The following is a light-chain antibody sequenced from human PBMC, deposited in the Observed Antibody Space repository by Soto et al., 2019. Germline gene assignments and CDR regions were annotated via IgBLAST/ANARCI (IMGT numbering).Light chain of an antibody. CDR2: LNSDGSH. CDR1: SGHSSYA. V-gene: IGLV4-69*01. J-gene: IGLJ2*01. CDR3: QTWGTGLQGV. Sequence: QPVLTQSPSASASLGASVKLTCTLSSGHSSYAIAWHQQQPEKGPRYLMKLNSDGSHSKGDGIPDRFSGSSSGAERYLTISSRQSEDEADDYCQTWGTGLQGVFGGGTKVTVL.